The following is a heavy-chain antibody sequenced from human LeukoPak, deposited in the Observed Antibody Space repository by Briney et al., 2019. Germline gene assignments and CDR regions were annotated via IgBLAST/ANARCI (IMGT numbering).Heavy chain of an antibody. D-gene: IGHD5-18*01. CDR1: GFTFSGSA. CDR2: IRGRTHNYAT. CDR3: TGVVDTAIAGAFDI. V-gene: IGHV3-73*01. J-gene: IGHJ3*02. Sequence: HPGGSLQLSCIASGFTFSGSAMHWVRQASGKGPEWVGRIRGRTHNYATEYAASVKGRFTISRDDSVNRAFLQMDSLKSEDTAVYYCTGVVDTAIAGAFDIWGHGTTVIVSS.